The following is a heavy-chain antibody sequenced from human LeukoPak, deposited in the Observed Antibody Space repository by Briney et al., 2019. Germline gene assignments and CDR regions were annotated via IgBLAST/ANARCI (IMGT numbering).Heavy chain of an antibody. Sequence: PGGSLRLSCAASGFTFRSYAMSWVRQAPGKGLEWVSDISGAGSTTYYADSVEGRFTISRDNSKNTLYLQINSLRAEDTAVYYCAKYRSGYYSYFDYWGQGTLVTVSS. V-gene: IGHV3-23*01. CDR1: GFTFRSYA. CDR2: ISGAGSTT. D-gene: IGHD3-22*01. J-gene: IGHJ4*02. CDR3: AKYRSGYYSYFDY.